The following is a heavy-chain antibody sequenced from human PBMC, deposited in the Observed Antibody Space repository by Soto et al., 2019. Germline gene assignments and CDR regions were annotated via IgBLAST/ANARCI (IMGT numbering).Heavy chain of an antibody. D-gene: IGHD2-15*01. Sequence: PGGSLRLSCTASGFTFSTYWMSWVRQAPGMGLEWVANIGEDGSEKYYVDSVKGRFTIPRDNAKNSLYLQMNSLRADDTAAYYCARGSGGHNYYYGMDVWGQGTTVTVSS. V-gene: IGHV3-7*03. CDR2: IGEDGSEK. CDR1: GFTFSTYW. CDR3: ARGSGGHNYYYGMDV. J-gene: IGHJ6*02.